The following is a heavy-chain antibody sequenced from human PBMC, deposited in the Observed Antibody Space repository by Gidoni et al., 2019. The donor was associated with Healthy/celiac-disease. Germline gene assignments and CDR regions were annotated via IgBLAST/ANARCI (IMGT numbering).Heavy chain of an antibody. CDR1: GFTFRSYE. D-gene: IGHD3-3*01. Sequence: ELQLVESGGGLVQPGGSLRLSCAASGFTFRSYEMNWVRQAPGKALEWVSDIRSSGSTRYYADSVKGRLTISRDNARNALYLQINGLGAEDAAVYYCARVPYYDFWSGCYGMGVWGQGTTVTVSS. J-gene: IGHJ6*02. CDR3: ARVPYYDFWSGCYGMGV. CDR2: IRSSGSTR. V-gene: IGHV3-48*03.